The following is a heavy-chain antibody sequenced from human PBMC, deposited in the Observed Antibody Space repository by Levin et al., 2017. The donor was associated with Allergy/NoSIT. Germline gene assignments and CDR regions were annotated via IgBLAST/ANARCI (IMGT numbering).Heavy chain of an antibody. V-gene: IGHV4-34*01. D-gene: IGHD6-13*01. CDR3: AGACASAGTDGNYYYYYGVDV. CDR2: INHSGTT. Sequence: GSLRLSCGVYGGSFYSYYWSWVRQPPGKGLEWIGEINHSGTTNYNPSLKSRVTISLDTSENQFSLRLSSVTAADTAVYYCAGACASAGTDGNYYYYYGVDVWGQGTTVTVSS. J-gene: IGHJ6*02. CDR1: GGSFYSYY.